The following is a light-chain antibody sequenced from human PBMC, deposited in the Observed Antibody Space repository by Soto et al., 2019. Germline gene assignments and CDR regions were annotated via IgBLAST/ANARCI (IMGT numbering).Light chain of an antibody. V-gene: IGKV3-15*01. Sequence: RVMKQFPAPLSGAPGERAPLSCSASQSVSSNLAWYQQKPGQAPRLLIYGASTRATGIPARFSGSGSGTEFTLTISSLQSEDFAVYYCQQYNNWPPVTFGQGTKVDIK. J-gene: IGKJ1*01. CDR1: QSVSSN. CDR3: QQYNNWPPVT. CDR2: GAS.